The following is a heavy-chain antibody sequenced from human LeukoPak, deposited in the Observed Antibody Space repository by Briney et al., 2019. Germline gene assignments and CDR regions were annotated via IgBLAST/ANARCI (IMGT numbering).Heavy chain of an antibody. V-gene: IGHV4-4*02. CDR3: ANRPVVAVSGSDY. CDR1: GDSISSSNW. CDR2: IHHSGSA. J-gene: IGHJ4*02. Sequence: PSETLSLTCAVSGDSISSSNWWSWLRQPPAKGLEWVAEIHHSGSANYNPSLKSRVTISVDKSKNQFSLKVDSVTAADTAVYYCANRPVVAVSGSDYWGQGTLVTVSS. D-gene: IGHD6-19*01.